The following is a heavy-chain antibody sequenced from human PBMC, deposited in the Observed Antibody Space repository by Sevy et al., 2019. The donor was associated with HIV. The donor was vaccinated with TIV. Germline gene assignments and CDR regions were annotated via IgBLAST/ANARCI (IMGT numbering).Heavy chain of an antibody. CDR1: GGSISSGNYL. CDR2: VHYSGRT. J-gene: IGHJ4*02. CDR3: ARNFDY. Sequence: SETLSLTCTVSGGSISSGNYLWSWIRQTPGKGLEWIGTVHYSGRTYYNPSLKSRVTISEDTSKNQFSLNLNSVTAADTAVYFCARNFDYWGQGTLFTVSS. V-gene: IGHV4-39*01.